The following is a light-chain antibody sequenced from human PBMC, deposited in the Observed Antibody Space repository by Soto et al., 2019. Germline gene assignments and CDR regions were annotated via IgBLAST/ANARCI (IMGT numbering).Light chain of an antibody. Sequence: EVVMTQSPATVSVSPGERTSLSCRASQSIGTNLGWYQQKPGQAPRLLISKTSTRATGVPARFSGSGSGTEFTLTIGSLQSEDIAVYYCQQYAGWPLTSGGGTKVDIK. CDR3: QQYAGWPLT. J-gene: IGKJ4*01. V-gene: IGKV3-15*01. CDR2: KTS. CDR1: QSIGTN.